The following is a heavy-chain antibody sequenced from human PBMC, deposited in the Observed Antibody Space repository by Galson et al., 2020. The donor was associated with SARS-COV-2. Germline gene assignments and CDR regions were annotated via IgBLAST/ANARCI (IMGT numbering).Heavy chain of an antibody. D-gene: IGHD3-22*01. J-gene: IGHJ3*02. Sequence: ETSETLSLTCTVSGGSISSSSYYWGWIRQPPGKGLEWIGSIYYSGSTYYNPSLKSRVTISVDTSKNQFSLKLSSVTAADTAVYYCARQGDYYDSSGSNFDIWGQRTMVTVSS. CDR1: GGSISSSSYY. V-gene: IGHV4-39*01. CDR2: IYYSGST. CDR3: ARQGDYYDSSGSNFDI.